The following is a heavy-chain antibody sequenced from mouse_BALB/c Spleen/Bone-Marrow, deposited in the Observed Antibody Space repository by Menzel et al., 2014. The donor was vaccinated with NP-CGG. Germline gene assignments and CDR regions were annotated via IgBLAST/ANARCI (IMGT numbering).Heavy chain of an antibody. V-gene: IGHV1-7*01. CDR1: GYTFTSYW. J-gene: IGHJ2*01. CDR3: ARSGGYDGFSY. CDR2: INPSTGYT. Sequence: QVQLQQSGAELAKPGASVKMSCRASGYTFTSYWMHWVKQRPGQGLEWIGYINPSTGYTEYNQKFKDKATLTADKSSSTAYMQLSSLASEDSAVYYCARSGGYDGFSYWGQGTTLTVSS. D-gene: IGHD2-2*01.